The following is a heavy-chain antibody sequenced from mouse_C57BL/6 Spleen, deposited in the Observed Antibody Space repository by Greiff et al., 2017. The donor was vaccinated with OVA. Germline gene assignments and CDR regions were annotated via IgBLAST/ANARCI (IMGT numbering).Heavy chain of an antibody. Sequence: QVQLKQPGTELVKPGASVKLSCKASGYTFTSYWMHWVKQRPGQGLEWIGNINPSNGGTNYNEKFKSKATLTVDKSSSTAYMQLSSLTSEDSAVYYCARSGIYDGYLYAMDYWGQGTSVTVSS. J-gene: IGHJ4*01. D-gene: IGHD2-3*01. CDR2: INPSNGGT. CDR1: GYTFTSYW. CDR3: ARSGIYDGYLYAMDY. V-gene: IGHV1-53*01.